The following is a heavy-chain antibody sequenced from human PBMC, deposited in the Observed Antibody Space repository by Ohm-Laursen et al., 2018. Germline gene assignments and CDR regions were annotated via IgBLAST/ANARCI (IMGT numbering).Heavy chain of an antibody. J-gene: IGHJ3*02. CDR2: ISWNSGSI. Sequence: SLRLSCAASGFTFDDYAMHWVRQAPGKGLEWVSGISWNSGSIGYADSVKGRFTISRDNAKNSLYLQMNSLRAEDTALYHCARAYSSGWSNAFDIWGQGTMVTVSS. CDR1: GFTFDDYA. CDR3: ARAYSSGWSNAFDI. D-gene: IGHD6-19*01. V-gene: IGHV3-9*01.